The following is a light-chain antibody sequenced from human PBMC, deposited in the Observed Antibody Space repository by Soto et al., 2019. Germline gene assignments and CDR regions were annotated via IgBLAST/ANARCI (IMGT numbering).Light chain of an antibody. V-gene: IGLV1-44*01. CDR1: XSNIGSNP. CDR2: TTT. J-gene: IGLJ2*01. Sequence: QSVLTXPPSXXXXXXQSVTISCSGGXSNIGSNPGSWYQHVPGTAPKLLIHTTTQRPLGATVRFSGSKSGTSASLAISGLQSEDEADYYCAAWDDTFYGFGSGTKLTVL. CDR3: AAWDDTFYG.